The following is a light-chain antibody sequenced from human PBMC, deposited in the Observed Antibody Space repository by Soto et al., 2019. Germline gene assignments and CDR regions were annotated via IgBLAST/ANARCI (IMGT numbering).Light chain of an antibody. J-gene: IGKJ1*01. CDR3: KQYNNGWT. Sequence: EIVMTQSPATLSVSPGERATLSCRASHIVCSNLAWYQHTPGTAPILLSFGASTRATGIPARFSGSGSGTELTLTISSLQTEEFAVNYCKQYNNGWTFGQGTKVEIK. CDR1: HIVCSN. V-gene: IGKV3-15*01. CDR2: GAS.